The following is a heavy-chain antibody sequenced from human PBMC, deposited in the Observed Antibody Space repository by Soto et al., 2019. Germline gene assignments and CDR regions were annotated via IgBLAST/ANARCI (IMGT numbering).Heavy chain of an antibody. J-gene: IGHJ4*02. CDR3: ARTYYYDSSFDF. Sequence: SETLSLTCIGSGGSISNYYWSWIRQPPGKGLEWIGYIYYSGSTNYNPSLTSRVTISLDTSKNQFSLKLSSVTAAVTAVYYCARTYYYDSSFDFWGQGALVTVSS. D-gene: IGHD3-22*01. CDR2: IYYSGST. CDR1: GGSISNYY. V-gene: IGHV4-59*08.